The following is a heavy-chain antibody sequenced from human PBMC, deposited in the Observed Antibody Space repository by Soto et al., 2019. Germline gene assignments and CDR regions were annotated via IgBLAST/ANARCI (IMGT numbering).Heavy chain of an antibody. V-gene: IGHV3-23*01. CDR1: GFIFSNYA. D-gene: IGHD6-19*01. CDR3: AKEGVIAVAGTYFDQ. CDR2: ISGSGGSI. J-gene: IGHJ4*02. Sequence: EVQLLESGGGLVQPGGSLRLSCAASGFIFSNYAMNWVRQAPGQGLEWVSVISGSGGSIYYADSVKGRFTISRDNSKNTLYLEMNSLRAEDTAVYYCAKEGVIAVAGTYFDQWGQGTLVTVSS.